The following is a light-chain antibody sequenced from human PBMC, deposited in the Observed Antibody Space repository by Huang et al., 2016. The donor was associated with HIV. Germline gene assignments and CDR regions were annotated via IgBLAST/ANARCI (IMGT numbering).Light chain of an antibody. CDR3: QQRSKWPPVYT. CDR2: DAS. CDR1: QSVENS. V-gene: IGKV3-11*01. Sequence: EIVLTQSPATLSLSPGHRATLSCRASQSVENSLAWYQQKPGQPPRLLMYDASIRATGIPARFSGSGSGTDFTLTISSLEPDDFAVYYCQQRSKWPPVYTFGQGTKLEIK. J-gene: IGKJ2*01.